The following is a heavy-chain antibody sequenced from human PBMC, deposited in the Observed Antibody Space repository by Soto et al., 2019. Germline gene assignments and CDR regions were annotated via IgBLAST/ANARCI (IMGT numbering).Heavy chain of an antibody. CDR1: GLPHNNFA. D-gene: IGHD3-16*01. Sequence: GGSLRLSCTASGLPHNNFAMMWVRQAPGKGLECVAGIYGSGGGIQYADSVKGRFTISRDNSRSTVYLQMNDLRADDTALYYWAKYAVYNDGLRLMDHCVHGTQVTVS. J-gene: IGHJ4*01. CDR2: IYGSGGGI. CDR3: AKYAVYNDGLRLMDH. V-gene: IGHV3-23*05.